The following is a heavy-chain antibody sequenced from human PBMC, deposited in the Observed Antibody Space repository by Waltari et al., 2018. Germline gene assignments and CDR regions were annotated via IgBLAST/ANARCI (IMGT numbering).Heavy chain of an antibody. Sequence: QVPLLQSGAEVKKPGSSVTVSCKASGGTFLHYAISWVRQAPGQVLEWMGGSIPIFGTANYAQKFQGRVTITEDESTITAYMEPSSLSSEDTAVYYCASLRGCSGGICYPYYFDYWGQGTLVTVSS. D-gene: IGHD2-15*01. V-gene: IGHV1-69*01. J-gene: IGHJ4*02. CDR2: SIPIFGTA. CDR3: ASLRGCSGGICYPYYFDY. CDR1: GGTFLHYA.